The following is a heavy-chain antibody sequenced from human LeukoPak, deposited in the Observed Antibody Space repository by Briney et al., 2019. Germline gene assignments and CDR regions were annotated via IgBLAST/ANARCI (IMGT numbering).Heavy chain of an antibody. V-gene: IGHV1-2*02. CDR1: GYTFTGYY. J-gene: IGHJ5*02. CDR2: INPNSGGT. Sequence: ASVKVSCKASGYTFTGYYMHWVLQAPGQGLEWMGWINPNSGGTNYAQKFQGRVTMTRETSISTAYMELSRLRSDDTAVYYCARAYFSGPIAYYYGSGSFVVGRWFDPWGQGTLVTVSS. D-gene: IGHD3-10*01. CDR3: ARAYFSGPIAYYYGSGSFVVGRWFDP.